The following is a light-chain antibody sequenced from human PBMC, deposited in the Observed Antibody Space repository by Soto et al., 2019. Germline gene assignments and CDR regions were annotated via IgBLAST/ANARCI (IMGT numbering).Light chain of an antibody. V-gene: IGKV3-20*01. CDR1: QTISRDD. J-gene: IGKJ3*01. CDR2: ATS. CDR3: YQYYSSPHT. Sequence: EIGLTQSPGTLSLSPGETATLSCRTSQTISRDDLAWYQQRPGQAPRLLVSATSRRATGIPDRFNGYGSGTDFTLTISSLEPEDFGVYYCYQYYSSPHTFGPGTRVDIK.